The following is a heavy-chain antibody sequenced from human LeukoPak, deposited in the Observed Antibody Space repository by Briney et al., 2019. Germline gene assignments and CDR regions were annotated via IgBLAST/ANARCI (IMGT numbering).Heavy chain of an antibody. V-gene: IGHV4-38-2*02. CDR3: ARYYSGSYYWYFDL. D-gene: IGHD1-26*01. CDR1: GYFISSGYY. Sequence: SETLSLTCTVSGYFISSGYYWGWIRQPPGKGLQWIGSIHHSGSTYYNPSLKSRVTISVDTSKNQFSLKLSSVTAADTAVYYCARYYSGSYYWYFDLWGRGTLVTVSS. J-gene: IGHJ2*01. CDR2: IHHSGST.